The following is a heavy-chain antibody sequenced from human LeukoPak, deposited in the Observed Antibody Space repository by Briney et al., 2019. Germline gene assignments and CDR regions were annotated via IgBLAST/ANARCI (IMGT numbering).Heavy chain of an antibody. Sequence: SETLSLTCTVSGGSISSSSYYWGWIRQPPGKGLEWIGSMYHSGSTYYNPSLKSRVIKSVATSKNQFSLKLSSVTAADTAVYYCARHRIYYDSSGYYLIGPFDYWGQGTLVTVSS. CDR1: GGSISSSSYY. V-gene: IGHV4-39*01. CDR3: ARHRIYYDSSGYYLIGPFDY. D-gene: IGHD3-22*01. J-gene: IGHJ4*02. CDR2: MYHSGST.